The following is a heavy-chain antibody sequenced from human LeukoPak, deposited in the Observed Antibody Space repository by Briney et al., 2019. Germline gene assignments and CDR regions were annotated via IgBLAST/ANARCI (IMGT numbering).Heavy chain of an antibody. CDR2: ISVRSNYI. Sequence: KAGGSLRLSCVASGYTFSSYSINWVRQAPGKGLEWVSSISVRSNYIYYADSVRGRFSISRDDARDSLYLQVNSLRAEDTAVYYCVRLRRNSDTSGFYYYYDFWGQGTLVTVSS. V-gene: IGHV3-21*01. J-gene: IGHJ4*02. CDR3: VRLRRNSDTSGFYYYYDF. CDR1: GYTFSSYS. D-gene: IGHD3-22*01.